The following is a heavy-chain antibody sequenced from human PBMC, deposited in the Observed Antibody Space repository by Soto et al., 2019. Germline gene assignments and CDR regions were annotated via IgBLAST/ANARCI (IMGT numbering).Heavy chain of an antibody. J-gene: IGHJ4*02. Sequence: SETLSLTCAVYGGSFSGYYWSWIRQPPGKGQEWIGEINLSGSTNYNPSLKSRVAISVDTSKNQFSLKLSSVTAADPAVYYCARTYSSSWSPFDYWGQGTLVTVSS. V-gene: IGHV4-34*01. CDR2: INLSGST. CDR1: GGSFSGYY. CDR3: ARTYSSSWSPFDY. D-gene: IGHD6-13*01.